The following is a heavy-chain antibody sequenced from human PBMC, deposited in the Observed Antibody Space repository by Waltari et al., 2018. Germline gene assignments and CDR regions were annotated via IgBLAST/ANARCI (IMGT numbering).Heavy chain of an antibody. CDR1: GFTFSSYE. D-gene: IGHD3-3*01. Sequence: EVQLVESGGGLVQPGGSLRLSCAASGFTFSSYEMNWVRQAPGTGLEWVSYISSSGNTIYYADSVKGRFTISRDNAKNSLYLQMNSLRAEDTAIYYCAREGGLRFLEWYPGWFDPWGQGTLVTVSS. V-gene: IGHV3-48*03. CDR3: AREGGLRFLEWYPGWFDP. J-gene: IGHJ5*02. CDR2: ISSSGNTI.